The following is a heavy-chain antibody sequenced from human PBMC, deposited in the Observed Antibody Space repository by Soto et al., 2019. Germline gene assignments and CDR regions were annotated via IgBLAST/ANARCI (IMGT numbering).Heavy chain of an antibody. Sequence: ASVKVSCKASGYTFTSYGISWVRQAPGQGLEWMGWISAYIDNTNYAQKFQGRVTITTDTSTTTAYMELSSLRSEDTAVYYCASSTEIAAAELNYLDYWGQGTLVTVSS. J-gene: IGHJ4*02. V-gene: IGHV1-18*01. CDR2: ISAYIDNT. CDR3: ASSTEIAAAELNYLDY. CDR1: GYTFTSYG. D-gene: IGHD6-13*01.